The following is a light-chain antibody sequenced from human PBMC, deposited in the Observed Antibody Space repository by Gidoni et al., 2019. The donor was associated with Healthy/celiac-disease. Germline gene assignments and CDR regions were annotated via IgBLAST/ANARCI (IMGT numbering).Light chain of an antibody. Sequence: EIVLTQSPATLSLYPGERATLSCRASQSVSSYLAWYQQNPGQAPRLLSYDASNRATGIPAGFSGGGSGTDFTLTISSLEPEDFAVYYCQQRSNWPPGMYSFGQGTKLEIK. CDR1: QSVSSY. J-gene: IGKJ2*03. CDR2: DAS. V-gene: IGKV3-11*01. CDR3: QQRSNWPPGMYS.